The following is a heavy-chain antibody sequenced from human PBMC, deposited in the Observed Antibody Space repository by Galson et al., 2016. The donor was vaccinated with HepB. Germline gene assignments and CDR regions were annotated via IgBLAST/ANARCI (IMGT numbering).Heavy chain of an antibody. CDR2: ISAYNDKT. CDR1: DYTLTSYG. V-gene: IGHV1-18*01. D-gene: IGHD6-19*01. J-gene: IGHJ2*01. Sequence: SVKVSCKASDYTLTSYGITWVRRAPGQGLEWMGWISAYNDKTNYAQKLKGRVTMTTDTSTNTAYMELRSLRSDDTAVYYCARVRDSSGWYQIRYFDLWGRGTLVTVSS. CDR3: ARVRDSSGWYQIRYFDL.